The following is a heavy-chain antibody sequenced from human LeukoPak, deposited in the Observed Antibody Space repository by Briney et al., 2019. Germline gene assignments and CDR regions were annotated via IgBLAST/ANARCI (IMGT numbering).Heavy chain of an antibody. D-gene: IGHD7-27*01. V-gene: IGHV4-38-2*02. Sequence: SETLSLTCSVSGHSISSGYFWGWIRQPPGKGPEWIATTHHSGATYYNPSLKSRVTLSVDTSKNQVSLKMTSVTAADTAVYYCTREVWGSTFPDYWGQGTLVAVSS. CDR2: THHSGAT. CDR3: TREVWGSTFPDY. J-gene: IGHJ4*02. CDR1: GHSISSGYF.